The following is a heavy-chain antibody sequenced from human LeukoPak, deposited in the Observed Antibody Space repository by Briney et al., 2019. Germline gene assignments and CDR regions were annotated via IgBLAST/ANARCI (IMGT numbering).Heavy chain of an antibody. J-gene: IGHJ5*02. CDR1: GYTFTGYY. CDR2: INPNSGGT. D-gene: IGHD3-22*01. V-gene: IGHV1-2*02. Sequence: ASVKVSCKASGYTFTGYYMHWVRQAPGQGLEWMGWINPNSGGTNYAQKFQGRATMTRDTCISTAYMELSRLRSDDTAVYYCARVPPSVYYYDSSGPSGFDPWGQGTLVTVSS. CDR3: ARVPPSVYYYDSSGPSGFDP.